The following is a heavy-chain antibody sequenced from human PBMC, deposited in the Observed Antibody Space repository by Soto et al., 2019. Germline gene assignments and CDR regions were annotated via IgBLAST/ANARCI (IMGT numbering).Heavy chain of an antibody. CDR3: ARWVRIYGYFDL. Sequence: EVQLVESGGGLVKPGGSLRLSCVTFSSYGMTWVRQAPGKGLEWVSSISSSSGYIYYADSVKGRFTISRDNAKNSLYLQMNSLRAEDTAVYYCARWVRIYGYFDLWGRGTLVTVSS. D-gene: IGHD3-16*01. J-gene: IGHJ2*01. CDR2: ISSSSGYI. V-gene: IGHV3-21*01. CDR1: TFSSYG.